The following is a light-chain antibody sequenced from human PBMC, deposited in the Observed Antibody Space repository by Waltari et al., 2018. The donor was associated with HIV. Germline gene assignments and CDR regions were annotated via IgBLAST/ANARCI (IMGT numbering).Light chain of an antibody. J-gene: IGLJ3*02. Sequence: SHDLTQSPSVSVFPRQTARITCSGDALSRRYAYTYQQTPGQAPALVIYKDTEMHSGIPERFSCSSSGKTVTLTISGVQAEDEADYYCQSADSSGTYWVFCGGTKLTVL. CDR1: ALSRRY. CDR2: KDT. V-gene: IGLV3-25*03. CDR3: QSADSSGTYWV.